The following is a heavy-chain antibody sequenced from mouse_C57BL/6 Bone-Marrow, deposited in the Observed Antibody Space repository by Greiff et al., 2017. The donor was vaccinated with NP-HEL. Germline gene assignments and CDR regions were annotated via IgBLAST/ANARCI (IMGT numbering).Heavy chain of an antibody. CDR2: IWGDGST. Sequence: VKLMESGPGLVAPSQSLSITCTVSGFSLTSYGVSWVRQPPGKGLEWLGVIWGDGSTNYHSALISRLSISKDNSKSQVFLKLNSLQTDDTATYYCAKSPLITTVVDWYFDVWGTGTTVTVSS. CDR1: GFSLTSYG. J-gene: IGHJ1*03. CDR3: AKSPLITTVVDWYFDV. D-gene: IGHD1-1*01. V-gene: IGHV2-3*01.